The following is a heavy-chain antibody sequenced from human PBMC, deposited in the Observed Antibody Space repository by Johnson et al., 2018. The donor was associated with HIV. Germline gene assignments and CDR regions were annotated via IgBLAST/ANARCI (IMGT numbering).Heavy chain of an antibody. V-gene: IGHV3-30*04. J-gene: IGHJ3*02. Sequence: QVQLVESGGGVVQPGRSLRLSCAASGFTFSSYAMHWVRQAPAKGLEWVAVISYDGSDKDYADSVKGRFTISRDSSKNTLYLQMNSLRAEDTAVYYCAKDLRVYTCDAFDIWGQGTVVTVSS. CDR1: GFTFSSYA. CDR3: AKDLRVYTCDAFDI. D-gene: IGHD5/OR15-5a*01. CDR2: ISYDGSDK.